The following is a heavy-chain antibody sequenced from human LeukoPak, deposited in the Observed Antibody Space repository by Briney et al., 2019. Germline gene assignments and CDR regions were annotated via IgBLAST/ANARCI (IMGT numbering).Heavy chain of an antibody. CDR1: GYTFTGYY. CDR3: AGQRGYCSSTSCYALDY. J-gene: IGHJ4*02. V-gene: IGHV1-2*02. D-gene: IGHD2-2*01. CDR2: INPNSGGT. Sequence: ASVKVSCKASGYTFTGYYMHWVRQAPGQGLEWMGWINPNSGGTNYAQKFQGRVTMTRDTSISTAYMELSRLRSDDTAVYYCAGQRGYCSSTSCYALDYWGQGTLVTVSS.